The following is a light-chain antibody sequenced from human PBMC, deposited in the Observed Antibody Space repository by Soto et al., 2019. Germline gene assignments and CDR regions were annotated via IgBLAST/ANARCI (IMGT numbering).Light chain of an antibody. Sequence: QSALTQPASVSGSPGQSITISCTGTSSDIGNYKYVSWYQQHPGKAPKLMIYDVSNRPSGVSDRFSGSKSANTASLTISGLQPEDEADYYCSSYTTSNTHIVFGGGTKLTVL. J-gene: IGLJ3*02. CDR3: SSYTTSNTHIV. CDR1: SSDIGNYKY. CDR2: DVS. V-gene: IGLV2-14*03.